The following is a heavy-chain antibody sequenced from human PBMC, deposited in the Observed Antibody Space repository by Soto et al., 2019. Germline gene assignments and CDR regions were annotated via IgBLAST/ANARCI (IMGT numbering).Heavy chain of an antibody. CDR3: SRQHYYDSSGYYTWN. Sequence: SETLSLTCTVSGGSISSSGYYWGWIRQPPGKGLEWIGNIYYSGSTYYNPSLKSRVTISIDTSKNQFSLKLSSVTAADTAVYYCSRQHYYDSSGYYTWNWGQGTLVTVSS. D-gene: IGHD3-22*01. CDR2: IYYSGST. V-gene: IGHV4-39*01. CDR1: GGSISSSGYY. J-gene: IGHJ4*02.